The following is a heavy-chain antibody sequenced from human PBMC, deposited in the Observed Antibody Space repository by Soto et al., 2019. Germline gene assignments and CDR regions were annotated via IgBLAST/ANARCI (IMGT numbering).Heavy chain of an antibody. V-gene: IGHV1-69*12. J-gene: IGHJ2*01. D-gene: IGHD1-1*01. CDR3: ARAVTVVHSFHHWYFDL. Sequence: QVQLVQSGAEVKKPGSSVKVSCKASGGPFSSYAISWVRQATGQGLEWMGGIIPIFGTANYAQKFQGRVTITADESTSTTNIELSSLRSEDTAGYYCARAVTVVHSFHHWYFDLFGLGTMDTVSS. CDR1: GGPFSSYA. CDR2: IIPIFGTA.